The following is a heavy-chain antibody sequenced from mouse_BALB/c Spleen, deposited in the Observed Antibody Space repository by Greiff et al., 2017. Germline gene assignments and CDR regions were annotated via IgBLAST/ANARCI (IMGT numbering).Heavy chain of an antibody. CDR3: ARGSIYDGYSFAY. CDR1: GYTFTSYT. V-gene: IGHV1-4*01. J-gene: IGHJ3*01. D-gene: IGHD2-3*01. CDR2: INPSSGYT. Sequence: QVQLKESGAELARPGASVKMSCKASGYTFTSYTMHWVKQRPGQGLEWIGYINPSSGYTNYNQKFKDKATLTADKSSSTAYMQLSSLTSEDSAVYYCARGSIYDGYSFAYWGQGTLVTVSA.